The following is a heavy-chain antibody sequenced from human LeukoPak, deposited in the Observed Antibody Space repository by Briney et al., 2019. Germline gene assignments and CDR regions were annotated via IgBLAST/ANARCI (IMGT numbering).Heavy chain of an antibody. CDR2: INPNSGGT. CDR3: ARATPIAAAEGTGFDY. V-gene: IGHV1-2*02. Sequence: GASVKVSCKASGYTFTGYYMHWVRQAPGQGLEWMGWINPNSGGTNYAQKFQGRVTMTRDTSISTAYMELSRLRSDDTAVYYCARATPIAAAEGTGFDYWAREPWSPSPQ. D-gene: IGHD6-13*01. J-gene: IGHJ4*02. CDR1: GYTFTGYY.